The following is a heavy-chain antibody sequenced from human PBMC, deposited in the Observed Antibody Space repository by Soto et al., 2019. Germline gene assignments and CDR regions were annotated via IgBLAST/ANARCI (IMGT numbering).Heavy chain of an antibody. J-gene: IGHJ4*02. CDR3: ARMAY. V-gene: IGHV3-21*06. CDR2: ISSGGNDI. CDR1: GFTFDDYT. Sequence: GGSLRLSCAASGFTFDDYTMHWVRQAPGKGLEWVSSISSGGNDISYAESVEGRFFTSRDNVNNVLYLDINNLRPEDTAVYYCARMAYWGQGTLVTVSS.